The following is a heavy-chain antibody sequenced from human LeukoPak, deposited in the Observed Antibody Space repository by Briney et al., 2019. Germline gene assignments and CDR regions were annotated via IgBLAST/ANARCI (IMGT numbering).Heavy chain of an antibody. D-gene: IGHD1-1*01. CDR1: LGTFTSHA. Sequence: SVKVSCKASLGTFTSHAISWVRQAPGQGLEWMGGVIPIFGSANYAEKFQGRATIVADDPTSTVSMDLSSLRPDDTAVYYCARTGQLELQNWFDHWGQGTLVIVAS. CDR2: VIPIFGSA. CDR3: ARTGQLELQNWFDH. V-gene: IGHV1-69*13. J-gene: IGHJ5*02.